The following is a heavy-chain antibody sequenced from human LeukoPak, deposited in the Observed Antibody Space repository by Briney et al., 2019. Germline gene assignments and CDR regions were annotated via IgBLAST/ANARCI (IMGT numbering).Heavy chain of an antibody. Sequence: GGSLRLSCAASGFTFSSYGMHWVRQAPGKGLEWVAVISYDGSNKYYADSVKGRFTISRDNSKNTLYLQMNSLRAEDTAVYYCAKVPPPDYEEPNDYWGQGTLVTVS. D-gene: IGHD4-17*01. V-gene: IGHV3-30*18. CDR1: GFTFSSYG. CDR3: AKVPPPDYEEPNDY. J-gene: IGHJ4*02. CDR2: ISYDGSNK.